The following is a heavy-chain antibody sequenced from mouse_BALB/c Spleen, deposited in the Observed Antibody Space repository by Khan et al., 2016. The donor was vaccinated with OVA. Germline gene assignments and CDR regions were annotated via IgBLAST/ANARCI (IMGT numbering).Heavy chain of an antibody. CDR3: GRVGYNGTMDY. Sequence: QIQLVQSGPELKKPGETVKISCKASGYTFTIYGMNWVRQAPGKGLKWMGWINTYTGEPTYADDFKGRFAFSLETSASTAFLQINNLKNEDTATYFGGRVGYNGTMDYWGQGTSVTVSS. J-gene: IGHJ4*01. D-gene: IGHD2-14*01. CDR2: INTYTGEP. CDR1: GYTFTIYG. V-gene: IGHV9-3-1*01.